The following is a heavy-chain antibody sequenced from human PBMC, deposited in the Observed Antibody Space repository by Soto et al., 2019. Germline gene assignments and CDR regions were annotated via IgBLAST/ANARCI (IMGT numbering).Heavy chain of an antibody. V-gene: IGHV3-15*07. CDR1: GFTFSNAW. D-gene: IGHD4-17*01. CDR3: NTALGYGDYVSSWFDP. Sequence: EVQLVESGGGLVKPGGSLRLSCAASGFTFSNAWMNWVRQAPGKGLEWVGRIKSKTDGGTTDYAAPVKGRFTISRDDSKNTLYLQMNSLKTEATAVYYCNTALGYGDYVSSWFDPWGQGTLVTVSS. J-gene: IGHJ5*02. CDR2: IKSKTDGGTT.